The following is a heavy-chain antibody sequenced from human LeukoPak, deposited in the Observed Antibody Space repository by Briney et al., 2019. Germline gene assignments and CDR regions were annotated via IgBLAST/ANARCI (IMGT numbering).Heavy chain of an antibody. CDR3: TRVSMVRGVIFYYYYYYMDV. V-gene: IGHV1-69*13. CDR2: IIPLFGSA. J-gene: IGHJ6*03. CDR1: GGTFSSYP. Sequence: ASVKVSCKASGGTFSSYPVSWVRQAPGQGLEWMGRIIPLFGSANYAQKFEGRVTITADEPTGTAYLELTSLRSEDTAVYYCTRVSMVRGVIFYYYYYYMDVWGKGTTVTVSS. D-gene: IGHD3-10*01.